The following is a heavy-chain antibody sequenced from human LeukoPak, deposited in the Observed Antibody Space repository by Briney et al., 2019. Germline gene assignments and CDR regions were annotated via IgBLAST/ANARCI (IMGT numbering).Heavy chain of an antibody. CDR1: GFTFTTYA. CDR2: ISGSGGNT. V-gene: IGHV3-23*01. D-gene: IGHD3-10*01. Sequence: GGSLRLSCAASGFTFTTYAMSWVRQAPGKGREWVSVISGSGGNTYYADSVKGRFTISRDNSKNTLYLHMNSLRVEDTAVFYCAKGIRGYASGPPDCWGQGTLVTVSS. J-gene: IGHJ4*02. CDR3: AKGIRGYASGPPDC.